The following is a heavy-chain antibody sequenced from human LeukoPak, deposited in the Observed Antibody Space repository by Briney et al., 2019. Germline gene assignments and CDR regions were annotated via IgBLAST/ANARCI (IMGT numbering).Heavy chain of an antibody. CDR1: GFTVSSNY. J-gene: IGHJ4*02. CDR3: ARVRSGEYFDY. D-gene: IGHD6-25*01. Sequence: GRSLRLSCAASGFTVSSNYMSWVRQATGKGLEWVSVIYTGGSTYYADSVKGRFTISRDNSKNTLYLQMNSLRAEDTAVYYCARVRSGEYFDYWGQGTLVTVSS. CDR2: IYTGGST. V-gene: IGHV3-66*01.